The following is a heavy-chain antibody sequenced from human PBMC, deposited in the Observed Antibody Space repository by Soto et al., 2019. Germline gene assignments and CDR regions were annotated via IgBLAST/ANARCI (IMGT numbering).Heavy chain of an antibody. CDR1: GFTFSGDW. CDR2: IRQDGSEK. V-gene: IGHV3-7*01. Sequence: XXSLRLSFAASGFTFSGDWMRWVRQAPGKGLGWVADIRQDGSEKYYVDSVKGRFTISRDNAKNSLYLKMTSLRAEDTATYYCATTIKHDYWGQGTLVTVSS. J-gene: IGHJ4*02. D-gene: IGHD1-1*01. CDR3: ATTIKHDY.